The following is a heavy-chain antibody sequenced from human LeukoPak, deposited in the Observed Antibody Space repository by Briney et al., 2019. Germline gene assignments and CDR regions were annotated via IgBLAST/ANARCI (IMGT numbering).Heavy chain of an antibody. CDR3: ARALIAVAGTPGY. J-gene: IGHJ4*02. CDR2: ISSSSSYI. D-gene: IGHD6-19*01. CDR1: GFTFSDYY. V-gene: IGHV3-11*06. Sequence: GGSLRLSCAASGFTFSDYYMSWIRQAPGKGLEWVSSISSSSSYIYYADSVKGRFTISRDNAKNSLYLQMNSLRAEDTAVYYCARALIAVAGTPGYWGQGTLVTVSS.